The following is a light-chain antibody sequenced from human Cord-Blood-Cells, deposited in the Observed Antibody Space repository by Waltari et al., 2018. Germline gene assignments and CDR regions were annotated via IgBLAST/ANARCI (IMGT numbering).Light chain of an antibody. J-gene: IGLJ2*01. CDR3: CSYAGSSTDVV. V-gene: IGLV2-23*01. CDR1: SSDVGSYNL. CDR2: EGS. Sequence: QSALTQPASVSGSPGHSITLPCTGTSSDVGSYNLLSWYQQHPGKAPKLMIYEGSKRPSGVSNRFSGSKSGNTASLTISGLQAEDEADYYCCSYAGSSTDVVFGGGTKLTVL.